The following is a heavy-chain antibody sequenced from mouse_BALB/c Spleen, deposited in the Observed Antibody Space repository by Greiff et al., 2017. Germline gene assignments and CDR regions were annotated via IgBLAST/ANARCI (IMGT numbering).Heavy chain of an antibody. D-gene: IGHD1-1*01. CDR2: INSNGGST. Sequence: EVHLVESGGGLVQPGGSLKFSCAASGFTFSSYGMSWVRQTPDKRLELVATINSNGGSTYYPDSVKGRFTISRDNAKNTLYLQMSSLKSEDTAMYYCARDYYGSSYWGQGTLVTVSA. CDR1: GFTFSSYG. V-gene: IGHV5-6-3*01. CDR3: ARDYYGSSY. J-gene: IGHJ3*01.